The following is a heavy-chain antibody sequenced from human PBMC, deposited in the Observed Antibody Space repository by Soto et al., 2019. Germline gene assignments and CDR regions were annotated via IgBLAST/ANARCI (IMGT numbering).Heavy chain of an antibody. CDR1: GFTFSSYS. V-gene: IGHV3-48*01. CDR2: ISSSSSTI. D-gene: IGHD3-10*01. Sequence: GGSLRLSCAASGFTFSSYSMNWVRQAPGKGLEWVSYISSSSSTIYYADSVKGRFTISRDNAKNSLYLQMNSLRAEDTAVYYCARPSRIYYGSGSYPYWGQGTLVTVSS. J-gene: IGHJ4*02. CDR3: ARPSRIYYGSGSYPY.